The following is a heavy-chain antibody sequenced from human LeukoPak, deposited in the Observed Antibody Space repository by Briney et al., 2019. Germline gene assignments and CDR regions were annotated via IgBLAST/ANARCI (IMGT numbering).Heavy chain of an antibody. D-gene: IGHD4-17*01. Sequence: PGGSLRLSCAASGFTFSNACMSWVRQAPGKGLEWVGRIKSKTDGGTTDYAAPVKGRFTISRDDSKNTLYLQMNSLKTEDTAVYYCTTKRLRSPFDYWGQGTLVTVSS. CDR1: GFTFSNAC. CDR2: IKSKTDGGTT. V-gene: IGHV3-15*01. CDR3: TTKRLRSPFDY. J-gene: IGHJ4*02.